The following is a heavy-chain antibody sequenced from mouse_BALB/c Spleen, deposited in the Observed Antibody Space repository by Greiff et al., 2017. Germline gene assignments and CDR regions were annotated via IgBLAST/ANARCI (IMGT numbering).Heavy chain of an antibody. Sequence: EVKLMESGGGLVQPGGSRKLSCAASGFTFSSFGMHWVRQAPEKGLEWVAYISSGSSTIYYADTVKGRFTISRDNPKNTLFLLMTSLRSEDTAMYYCARDYDYDGPWFAYWGQGTLVTVSA. V-gene: IGHV5-17*02. CDR2: ISSGSSTI. D-gene: IGHD2-4*01. J-gene: IGHJ3*01. CDR1: GFTFSSFG. CDR3: ARDYDYDGPWFAY.